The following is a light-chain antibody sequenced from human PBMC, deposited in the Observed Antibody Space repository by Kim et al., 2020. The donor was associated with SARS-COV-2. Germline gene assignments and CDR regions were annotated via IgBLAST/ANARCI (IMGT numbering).Light chain of an antibody. CDR2: EDD. CDR1: GGSIDDNY. V-gene: IGLV6-57*03. CDR3: QSYNRDNVI. Sequence: GETVTITCTRRGGSIDDNYVQWYQQRPGGVPTTVIYEDDQRPSGVSDRFSGSIDNSSNSASLTISGLRTEDEADYYCQSYNRDNVIFGGGTQLTVL. J-gene: IGLJ2*01.